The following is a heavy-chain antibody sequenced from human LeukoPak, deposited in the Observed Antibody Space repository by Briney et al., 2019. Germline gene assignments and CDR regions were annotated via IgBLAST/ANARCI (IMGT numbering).Heavy chain of an antibody. CDR1: GFTFSNFG. Sequence: GGSLRLSCAASGFTFSNFGISWVRQAPGKGLEWVSSISSSSSYIYYADSMKGRFTISRDNARNSLYLQMNSLRAEDTAMYFCARDSNPYCSGGSCTAFDIWGQGTMVTVSS. CDR3: ARDSNPYCSGGSCTAFDI. CDR2: ISSSSSYI. J-gene: IGHJ3*02. V-gene: IGHV3-21*01. D-gene: IGHD2-15*01.